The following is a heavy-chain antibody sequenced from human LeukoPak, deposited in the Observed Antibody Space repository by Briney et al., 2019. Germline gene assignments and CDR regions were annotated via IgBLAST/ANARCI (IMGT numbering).Heavy chain of an antibody. J-gene: IGHJ4*02. D-gene: IGHD3-22*01. CDR1: GGSINSYY. CDR3: ARHSGYPYFDY. V-gene: IGHV4-59*08. Sequence: SETLSLTCTVSGGSINSYYWSWIRQPPGKGLEWIGYIYCSGSSNYNPSLKSRVIILVDTSKNQFSLKLSSVTAADTAVYYCARHSGYPYFDYWGQGTLVTVSS. CDR2: IYCSGSS.